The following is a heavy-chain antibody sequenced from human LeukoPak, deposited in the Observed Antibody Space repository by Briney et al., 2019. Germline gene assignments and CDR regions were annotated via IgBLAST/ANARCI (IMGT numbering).Heavy chain of an antibody. CDR1: GFTFSNAW. J-gene: IGHJ4*02. Sequence: PGGSLRLYCAASGFTFSNAWMSWVRQAPGKGLEWVGRIKSKTDGGTTDYAAPVKGRFTISRDDSKNTLYLQMNSLKTEDTAVYYCTTDPPYCGGDCNLYWGQGTLVTVSS. V-gene: IGHV3-15*01. CDR3: TTDPPYCGGDCNLY. CDR2: IKSKTDGGTT. D-gene: IGHD2-21*02.